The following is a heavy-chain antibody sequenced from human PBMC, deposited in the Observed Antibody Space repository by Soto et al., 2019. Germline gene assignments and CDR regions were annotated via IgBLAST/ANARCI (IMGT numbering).Heavy chain of an antibody. J-gene: IGHJ4*02. CDR2: ISTYNGNT. D-gene: IGHD3-3*01. Sequence: ASVKVSCKASGYPFTTYGITWVRQAPGQGLEWMGWISTYNGNTNYAQSLQGRVTMTRETSSTTAYMELRSLRSDDTAVYYCARVVTTFGVVSKGPDHWGQGTLVTVCS. CDR1: GYPFTTYG. CDR3: ARVVTTFGVVSKGPDH. V-gene: IGHV1-18*04.